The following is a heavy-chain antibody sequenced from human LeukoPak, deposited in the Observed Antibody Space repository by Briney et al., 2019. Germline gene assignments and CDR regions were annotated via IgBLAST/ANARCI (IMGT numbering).Heavy chain of an antibody. V-gene: IGHV3-20*04. CDR3: AKLAVAGTYPPFDY. Sequence: PGGSLRLSCAASGFTFDDYGMSWVRHAPGKGLEWVSGINWNGGSTGYADSVKGRFTISRDNAKNSLYLQMNSLRAEDTALYYCAKLAVAGTYPPFDYWGQGTLVTVSS. J-gene: IGHJ4*02. CDR1: GFTFDDYG. CDR2: INWNGGST. D-gene: IGHD6-19*01.